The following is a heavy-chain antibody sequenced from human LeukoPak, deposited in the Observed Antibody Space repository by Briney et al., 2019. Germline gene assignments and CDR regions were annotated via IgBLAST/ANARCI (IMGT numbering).Heavy chain of an antibody. J-gene: IGHJ3*02. Sequence: GASVEVSCKASGFTFTSSTMQWVRQAPGQGLEWMGWINPNSGGTNYAQKFQGRVTMTRDTSISTAYMELSRLRSDDTAVYYCARDASSGWYRDDAFDIWGQGTMVTVSS. D-gene: IGHD6-19*01. V-gene: IGHV1-2*02. CDR1: GFTFTSST. CDR2: INPNSGGT. CDR3: ARDASSGWYRDDAFDI.